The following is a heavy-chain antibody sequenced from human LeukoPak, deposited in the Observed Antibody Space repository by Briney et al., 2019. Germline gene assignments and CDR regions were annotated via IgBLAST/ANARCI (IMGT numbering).Heavy chain of an antibody. CDR3: ARVDYYYYYMDV. CDR2: INPNSGGT. CDR1: GYTFTGYY. J-gene: IGHJ6*03. V-gene: IGHV1-2*02. Sequence: VASVKISCKASGYTFTGYYMHWVRQTPGHGLEWMGWINPNSGGTNYAQKFQGRVTMTRDTSISTAYMELSRLRSDDTAVYYCARVDYYYYYMDVGGKGTTVTVSS.